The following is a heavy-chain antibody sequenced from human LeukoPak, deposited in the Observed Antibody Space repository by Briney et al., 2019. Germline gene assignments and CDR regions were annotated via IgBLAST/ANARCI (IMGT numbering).Heavy chain of an antibody. CDR3: ARELIPAAIVRFDP. D-gene: IGHD2-2*02. J-gene: IGHJ5*02. Sequence: TSSETLSLTCAVYGGSFSGYYWSWIRQPPGKGLEWIGEINHSGSTNYNPSLKSRVTISVDTSKNQFSLKLSSVTAADTAVYYCARELIPAAIVRFDPWGQGTLVTVSS. CDR2: INHSGST. CDR1: GGSFSGYY. V-gene: IGHV4-34*01.